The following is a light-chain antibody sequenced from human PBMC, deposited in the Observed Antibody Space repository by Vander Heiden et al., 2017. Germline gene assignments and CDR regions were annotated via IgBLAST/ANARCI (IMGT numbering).Light chain of an antibody. CDR2: GAS. Sequence: EIVLTQSPGTLSLSPGERATLSCRASQSVSSSYLAWYQQRPGQAPRLRIYGASSRATGIPDRCSGSGSGTDFTLTISRLEPEDFAVYYCQQYGSSFTFGPGTKVDIK. CDR3: QQYGSSFT. V-gene: IGKV3-20*01. CDR1: QSVSSSY. J-gene: IGKJ3*01.